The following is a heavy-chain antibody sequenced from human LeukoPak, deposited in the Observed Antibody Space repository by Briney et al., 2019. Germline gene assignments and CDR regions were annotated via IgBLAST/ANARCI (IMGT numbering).Heavy chain of an antibody. CDR3: AKALEQETVIALDS. CDR1: GFTFSTYA. V-gene: IGHV3-23*01. J-gene: IGHJ4*02. D-gene: IGHD6-13*01. Sequence: GGSLRLSCAASGFTFSTYAMSWVRQAPGRGLEWVSAISGSGGSTYYADSVKGRFTISRDNSKNTLYLQMNSLRAEDTSIYFCAKALEQETVIALDSWGQGTLVTVSS. CDR2: ISGSGGST.